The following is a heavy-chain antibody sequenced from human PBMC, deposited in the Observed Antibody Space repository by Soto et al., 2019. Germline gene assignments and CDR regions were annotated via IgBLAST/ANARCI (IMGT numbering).Heavy chain of an antibody. D-gene: IGHD3-22*01. V-gene: IGHV4-30-2*01. Sequence: SETLSLTCAVSGGSISSGGYSWSWIRQPPGKGLEWIGYIYHSGSTYYNPSLKSRVTISVDRSKNQFPLKLSSVTAADTAVYYCARAANYYDSSGYYIFDYWGQGTLVTVSS. CDR1: GGSISSGGYS. CDR2: IYHSGST. CDR3: ARAANYYDSSGYYIFDY. J-gene: IGHJ4*02.